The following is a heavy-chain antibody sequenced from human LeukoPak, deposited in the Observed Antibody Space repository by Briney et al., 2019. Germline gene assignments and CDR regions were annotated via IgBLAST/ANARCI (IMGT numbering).Heavy chain of an antibody. CDR1: GFTFSRYG. D-gene: IGHD2-15*01. Sequence: GGSLRLSCVASGFTFSRYGMHWVRQAPGKGLGWVAVIWYDGSNKYYADSVKGRFTISRDNSKNTLYLQMNSLRAEDTAVYYCARDLTPRPDSGGTLDYWGQGTLVTVSS. CDR3: ARDLTPRPDSGGTLDY. J-gene: IGHJ4*02. V-gene: IGHV3-33*01. CDR2: IWYDGSNK.